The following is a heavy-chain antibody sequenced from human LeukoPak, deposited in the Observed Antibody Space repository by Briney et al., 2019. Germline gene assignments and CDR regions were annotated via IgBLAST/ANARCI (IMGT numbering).Heavy chain of an antibody. J-gene: IGHJ4*02. CDR1: GFTVISNY. D-gene: IGHD3-3*01. Sequence: GGSLRLSCAASGFTVISNYMSWVRQAPGKGLECVSVIYTGGNTYYADSVKGRFIISRDTSKNTLYLQMNSLRAEDTAVYYCARGGVVTRFFDFWGQGALVTVSS. V-gene: IGHV3-53*01. CDR3: ARGGVVTRFFDF. CDR2: IYTGGNT.